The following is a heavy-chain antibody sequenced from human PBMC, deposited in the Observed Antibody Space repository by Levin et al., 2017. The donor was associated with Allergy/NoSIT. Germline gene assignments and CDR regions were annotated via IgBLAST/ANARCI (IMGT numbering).Heavy chain of an antibody. Sequence: AGGSLRLSCAASGFTFSSYWMHWVRQAPGKGLVWVSRINSDGSSTSYADSVKGRFTISRDNAKNTLYLQMNSLRAEDTAVYYCARAPMVRGADYWGQGTLVTVSS. CDR1: GFTFSSYW. CDR2: INSDGSST. J-gene: IGHJ4*02. D-gene: IGHD3-10*01. CDR3: ARAPMVRGADY. V-gene: IGHV3-74*01.